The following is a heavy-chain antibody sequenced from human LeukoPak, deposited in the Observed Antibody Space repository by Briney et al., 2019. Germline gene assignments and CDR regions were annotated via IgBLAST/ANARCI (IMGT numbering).Heavy chain of an antibody. D-gene: IGHD3-10*01. CDR3: ARDRGVRGGAVNWFDP. V-gene: IGHV3-23*01. J-gene: IGHJ5*02. CDR1: GFTFSSYG. Sequence: GGSLRLSCAASGFTFSSYGMSWVRQAPGKGLEWVSAISGSGGSTNYADSVKGRFTISRDNSENSLYLQMDSLTAEDTAVYYCARDRGVRGGAVNWFDPWGQGTLVTVSS. CDR2: ISGSGGST.